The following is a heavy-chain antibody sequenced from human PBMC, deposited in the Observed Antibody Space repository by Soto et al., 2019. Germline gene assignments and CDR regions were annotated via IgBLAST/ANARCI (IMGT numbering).Heavy chain of an antibody. CDR2: INHSGST. CDR1: GGSFSGYY. J-gene: IGHJ6*02. D-gene: IGHD5-18*01. CDR3: ARVSDTAMVDYGMDV. Sequence: SETLSLTCAVYGGSFSGYYWSWIRQPPGKGLEWIGEINHSGSTNYNPSLKSRVTISVDTSKNQFSLKLSSVTAADTAVYYCARVSDTAMVDYGMDVWGQGTTVTVS. V-gene: IGHV4-34*01.